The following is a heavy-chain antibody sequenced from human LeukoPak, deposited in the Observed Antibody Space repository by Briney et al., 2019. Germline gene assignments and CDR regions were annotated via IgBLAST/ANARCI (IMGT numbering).Heavy chain of an antibody. CDR3: ARAGHYYDRSGYAD. Sequence: ASVKVSCKASGYTFTSYDIHWVRQATGQGLEWMGWMNPNNVNTAYARKFQGRVTMTRNTSINTAYLELSSLRSEDTAVYYCARAGHYYDRSGYADWGQGTLATVSS. CDR2: MNPNNVNT. J-gene: IGHJ1*01. V-gene: IGHV1-8*01. CDR1: GYTFTSYD. D-gene: IGHD3-22*01.